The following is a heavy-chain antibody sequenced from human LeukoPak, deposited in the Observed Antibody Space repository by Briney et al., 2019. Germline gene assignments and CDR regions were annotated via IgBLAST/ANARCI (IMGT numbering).Heavy chain of an antibody. CDR2: ITPGGST. CDR3: ARHAHRWEPEADYFDY. D-gene: IGHD1-26*01. CDR1: GDSISISGYC. J-gene: IGHJ4*02. V-gene: IGHV4-61*02. Sequence: PSQTLSLTCTVSGDSISISGYCWSWVRLPAGKGLEWIGRITPGGSTDYSPSLKSRVTISLDTSKNQFSLTLSSVTAADTAVYYCARHAHRWEPEADYFDYWGQGTLVTVSS.